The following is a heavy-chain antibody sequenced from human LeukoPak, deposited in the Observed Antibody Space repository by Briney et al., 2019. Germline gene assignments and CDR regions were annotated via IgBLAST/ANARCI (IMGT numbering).Heavy chain of an antibody. V-gene: IGHV4-39*01. CDR1: GGSISSSSYY. J-gene: IGHJ6*03. CDR2: IYYIGST. Sequence: SETLSLTRTVSGGSISSSSYYWGWIRQPPGTGLEWIGNIYYIGSTYYNPSLKSRVTISVDTSKNQFSLKLSSVTAADTAVYYCARHIGGRYYYYYMDVWGKGTTVTISS. D-gene: IGHD3-16*02. CDR3: ARHIGGRYYYYYMDV.